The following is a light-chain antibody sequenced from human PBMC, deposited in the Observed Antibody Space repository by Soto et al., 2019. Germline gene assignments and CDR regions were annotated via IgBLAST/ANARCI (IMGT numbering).Light chain of an antibody. CDR2: DVS. Sequence: QSALTQPRSVSGSPLQSVTISCTGTSSDVGCYNYVSWYQQHPGKAPKLMIYDVSKRPSGVPDRFSGSKSGNTASLTISGLQAEDEADYSCCSYAGSYNYVFGTGTKVSVL. J-gene: IGLJ1*01. CDR3: CSYAGSYNYV. V-gene: IGLV2-11*01. CDR1: SSDVGCYNY.